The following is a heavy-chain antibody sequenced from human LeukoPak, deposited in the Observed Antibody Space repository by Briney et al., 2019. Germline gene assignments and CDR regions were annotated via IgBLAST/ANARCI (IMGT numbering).Heavy chain of an antibody. CDR2: IKSQTDGGTT. Sequence: GGSLRLSCAASGFTFSDALMSWVRQAPGKGLEWVGRIKSQTDGGTTDYAAPVKGRFTISRDDSKNTLYLQMNSLRAEDTAVYYCARGRDNWFDPWGQGTLVTVSS. J-gene: IGHJ5*02. CDR1: GFTFSDAL. CDR3: ARGRDNWFDP. V-gene: IGHV3-15*05.